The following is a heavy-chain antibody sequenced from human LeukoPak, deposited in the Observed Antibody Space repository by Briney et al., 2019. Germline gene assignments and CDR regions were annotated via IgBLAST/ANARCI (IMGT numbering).Heavy chain of an antibody. J-gene: IGHJ4*02. CDR3: AKRVQLWEYYFDY. D-gene: IGHD5-18*01. CDR2: ISGSGGST. Sequence: GGSLRLSCAASEFTFSSYAMSWVRQAPGKGLEWVSAISGSGGSTYYADSVKGRFTISRDNSKNTLYLQMNSLRAEDTAVYYCAKRVQLWEYYFDYWGQGTLVTVSS. CDR1: EFTFSSYA. V-gene: IGHV3-23*01.